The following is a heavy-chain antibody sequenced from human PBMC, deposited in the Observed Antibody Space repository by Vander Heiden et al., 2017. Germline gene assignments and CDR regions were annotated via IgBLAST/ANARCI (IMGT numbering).Heavy chain of an antibody. CDR3: AKYYYDILTGYYPFDY. V-gene: IGHV3-23*01. CDR2: IGGSGTRK. D-gene: IGHD3-9*01. Sequence: SCAASGITFSTYAMAWVRQAPGKGLEWVSSIGGSGTRKYYADSVKGRFIISRDNSKNTLYLQMNSLRAEDTAIYYFAKYYYDILTGYYPFDYWGPGTLVTVSS. J-gene: IGHJ4*02. CDR1: GITFSTYA.